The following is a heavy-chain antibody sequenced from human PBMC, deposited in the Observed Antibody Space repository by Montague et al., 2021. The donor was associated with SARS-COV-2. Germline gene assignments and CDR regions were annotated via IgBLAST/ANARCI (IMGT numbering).Heavy chain of an antibody. Sequence: SETLSLTCVVYGGSFSGYYCNWIRHPSGKGLEWRGAINHSGRTNXNTSLKSRVTISVDTSKKQFSLRLNSVTAADTAVYYCARGGGYSYGALDYWGKGTLDTLS. CDR2: INHSGRT. J-gene: IGHJ4*02. V-gene: IGHV4-34*01. CDR3: ARGGGYSYGALDY. CDR1: GGSFSGYY. D-gene: IGHD5-18*01.